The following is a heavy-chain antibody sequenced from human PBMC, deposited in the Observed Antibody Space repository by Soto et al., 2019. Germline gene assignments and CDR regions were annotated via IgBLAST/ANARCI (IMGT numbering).Heavy chain of an antibody. Sequence: GGSLRLSCAASGFTFSSYGMHWVRQAPGKGLEWVAVISYDGSNKYYADSVKGRFTISRDNSKNTPYLQMNSLRAEDTAVYYCAKDSDYYDSKGSSEPNPQRYYFDYWGQGTLVTVSS. V-gene: IGHV3-30*18. CDR2: ISYDGSNK. J-gene: IGHJ4*02. CDR1: GFTFSSYG. CDR3: AKDSDYYDSKGSSEPNPQRYYFDY. D-gene: IGHD3-22*01.